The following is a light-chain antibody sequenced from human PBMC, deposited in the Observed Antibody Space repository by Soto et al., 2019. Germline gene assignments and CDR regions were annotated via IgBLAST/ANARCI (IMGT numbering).Light chain of an antibody. V-gene: IGKV3-11*01. CDR2: DVS. Sequence: EIVLTQSPATLSLSPGERATLSCRASPSISSHLAWYQQKPGQAPRLLLYDVSNRATDIPARFSGSGSGTDFTLTISSLEPEDFAVDYCQQRPNWPLTFGGGTKVEIK. CDR3: QQRPNWPLT. J-gene: IGKJ4*01. CDR1: PSISSH.